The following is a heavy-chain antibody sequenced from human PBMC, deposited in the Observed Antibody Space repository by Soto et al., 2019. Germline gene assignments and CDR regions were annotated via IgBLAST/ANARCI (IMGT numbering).Heavy chain of an antibody. D-gene: IGHD6-6*01. CDR2: IIPLFGTA. Sequence: QVQLVQSGAEVKKPGSSVKVSCKASGGTFSSYAISWVRQAPGQGLEWMGGIIPLFGTANYAQKFQGRVTITADESTSRAYMELSSLRSEDTAVYSCARWGYSSSYGAEYFQHGGHGTLVTVSS. CDR1: GGTFSSYA. J-gene: IGHJ1*01. V-gene: IGHV1-69*01. CDR3: ARWGYSSSYGAEYFQH.